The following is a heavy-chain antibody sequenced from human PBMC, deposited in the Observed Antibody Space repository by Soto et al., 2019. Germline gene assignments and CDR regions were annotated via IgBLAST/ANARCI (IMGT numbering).Heavy chain of an antibody. CDR3: ARALPVAKGGFDH. D-gene: IGHD2-2*01. Sequence: EVQLVETGGGLIQPGGSMRLSCAASGFTVSNTYMTWVRQPPGKGLECVSVIYTAGGTNYADSVKGRFIISRDNSKNTLYLKMTSLRAADPGVYYCARALPVAKGGFDHWGQGTLVTVSS. CDR1: GFTVSNTY. CDR2: IYTAGGT. V-gene: IGHV3-53*02. J-gene: IGHJ5*02.